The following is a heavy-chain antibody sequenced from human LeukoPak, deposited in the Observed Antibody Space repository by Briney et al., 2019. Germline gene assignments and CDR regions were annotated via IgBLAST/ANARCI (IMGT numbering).Heavy chain of an antibody. D-gene: IGHD6-6*01. Sequence: SETLSLTCTVSRGSVSSGDYYWTWIRQPPGKGLEWIGYISYSGSTNYNPSLKSRVTISMDTSKNQISLKLSSVTAADTAVYYCARTSIAARRANAFDIWGQGTMVTVSS. CDR2: ISYSGST. V-gene: IGHV4-61*08. CDR3: ARTSIAARRANAFDI. CDR1: RGSVSSGDYY. J-gene: IGHJ3*02.